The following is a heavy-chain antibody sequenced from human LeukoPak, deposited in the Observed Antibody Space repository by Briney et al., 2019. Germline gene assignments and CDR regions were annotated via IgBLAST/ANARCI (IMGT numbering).Heavy chain of an antibody. CDR3: ARDGIVATISIGDWFDP. V-gene: IGHV1-2*02. D-gene: IGHD5-12*01. CDR2: INPNSGGT. J-gene: IGHJ5*02. Sequence: GASVKVPCKASGYTFTGYYMHWVRQAPGQGLEWMGWINPNSGGTNYAQKFQGRVTMTRDTSISTAYMELSRLRSDDTAVYYCARDGIVATISIGDWFDPWGQGTLVTVSS. CDR1: GYTFTGYY.